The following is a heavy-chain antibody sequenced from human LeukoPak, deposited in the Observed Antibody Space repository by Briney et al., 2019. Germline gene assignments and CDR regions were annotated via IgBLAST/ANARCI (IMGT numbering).Heavy chain of an antibody. CDR2: INHSGST. V-gene: IGHV4-34*01. CDR1: GGSFSGYY. J-gene: IGHJ6*03. CDR3: ARRKPYYYMYV. Sequence: SETLSLTCAVYGGSFSGYYWSWIRQPPGKGLERIGEINHSGSTNYNPSLKSRVTISVDTSKNQFSLKLSSVTAADTAVYYCARRKPYYYMYVWGKGTTVTVSS.